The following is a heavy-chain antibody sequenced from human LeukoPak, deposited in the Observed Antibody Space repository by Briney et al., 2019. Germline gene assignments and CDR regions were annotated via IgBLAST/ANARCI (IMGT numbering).Heavy chain of an antibody. Sequence: GGSLRLSCAASGFTFSSYWMHWVRQAPGKGLEWVSGISDSGGGTNYADSVKGRFTISRDNSKNTLTLLMDSLRVEDTAVYYCAKVGRAYCSGLRCYYFDYWGQGTLVTVPS. V-gene: IGHV3-23*01. CDR1: GFTFSSYW. J-gene: IGHJ4*02. D-gene: IGHD2-15*01. CDR3: AKVGRAYCSGLRCYYFDY. CDR2: ISDSGGGT.